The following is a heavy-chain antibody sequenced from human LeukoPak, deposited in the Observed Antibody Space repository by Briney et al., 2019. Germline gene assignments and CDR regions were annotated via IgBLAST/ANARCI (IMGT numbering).Heavy chain of an antibody. D-gene: IGHD2-15*01. CDR3: ARFGYVAAVDL. CDR1: GFSFSAYW. J-gene: IGHJ4*02. Sequence: GSLRLSCAASGFSFSAYWMTWVRQAPGTGLEWVANINPAGSETYYVDPVKGRFTISRDNAKNLVYLQMNSLRAEDTAVYYCARFGYVAAVDLWGQGTLVTVSS. V-gene: IGHV3-7*01. CDR2: INPAGSET.